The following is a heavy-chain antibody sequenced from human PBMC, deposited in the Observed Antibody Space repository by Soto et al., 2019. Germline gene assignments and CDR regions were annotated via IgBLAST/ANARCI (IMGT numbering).Heavy chain of an antibody. Sequence: GGSLRLSCAASGFTFSSYSMNWVRQAPGKGLEWVSSISSSSSYIYYADSVKGRFTISRDNAKNSLYLQMNSLRAEDTAVYYCARVPKGSTGPNLFSHWGQGTLVTVSS. D-gene: IGHD3-3*01. CDR3: ARVPKGSTGPNLFSH. V-gene: IGHV3-21*01. J-gene: IGHJ4*02. CDR2: ISSSSSYI. CDR1: GFTFSSYS.